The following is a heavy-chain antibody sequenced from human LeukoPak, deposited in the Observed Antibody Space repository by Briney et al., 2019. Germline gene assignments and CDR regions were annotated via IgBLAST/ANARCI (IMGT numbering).Heavy chain of an antibody. V-gene: IGHV3-30*04. D-gene: IGHD4-23*01. J-gene: IGHJ4*02. CDR3: ARVSYYGGNGFDY. CDR2: ISYDGSNK. Sequence: PGGSLRLSCAASGFTFSSYAMHWVRQAPGKGLEWVAVISYDGSNKYYADSVKGRFTISRDNSKNTLYLQMNSLRAEDTAVYYCARVSYYGGNGFDYWGQGTLVTVSS. CDR1: GFTFSSYA.